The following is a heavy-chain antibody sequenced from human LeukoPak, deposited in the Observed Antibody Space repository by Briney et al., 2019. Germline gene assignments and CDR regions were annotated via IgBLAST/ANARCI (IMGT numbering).Heavy chain of an antibody. J-gene: IGHJ5*02. V-gene: IGHV3-11*06. CDR2: ISSSSSYT. CDR3: ARVRGADTYYDFWSGYQYNWFDP. CDR1: GFTFSDYY. Sequence: PGGSPRLSCAASGFTFSDYYMSWIRQAPGKGLEWVSYISSSSSYTNYADSVKGRFTISRDNAKNSLYLQMNSLRAEDTAVYYCARVRGADTYYDFWSGYQYNWFDPWGQGTLVTVSS. D-gene: IGHD3-3*01.